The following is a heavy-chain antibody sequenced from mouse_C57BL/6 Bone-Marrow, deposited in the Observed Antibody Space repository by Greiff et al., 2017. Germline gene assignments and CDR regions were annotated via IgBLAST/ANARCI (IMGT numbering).Heavy chain of an antibody. V-gene: IGHV1-39*01. CDR2: INPYNGNT. Sequence: EVQLQQSGPELVKPGASVKISCKASGFTFTDYNMHWVKQSPGQGLEWIGLINPYNGNTNYNQKFQGKSTFTVDPASNTAYMQLNSLTSEDTAIYDCARGDGSRYFDVGG. CDR1: GFTFTDYN. J-gene: IGHJ1*01. D-gene: IGHD1-1*01. CDR3: ARGDGSRYFDV.